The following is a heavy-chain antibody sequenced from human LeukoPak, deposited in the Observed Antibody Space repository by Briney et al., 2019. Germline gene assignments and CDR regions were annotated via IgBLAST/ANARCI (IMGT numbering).Heavy chain of an antibody. CDR1: GGTFSSYA. D-gene: IGHD4-23*01. J-gene: IGHJ4*02. CDR3: RLYGGIPRRVDY. V-gene: IGHV1-69*13. Sequence: ASVKVSCKASGGTFSSYAISWVRQAPGQGLEWMGGIIPIFGTANYAQKFQGRVTITADESTSTAYMELSSLRSEDTAVYYCRLYGGIPRRVDYWGQGTLVTVSS. CDR2: IIPIFGTA.